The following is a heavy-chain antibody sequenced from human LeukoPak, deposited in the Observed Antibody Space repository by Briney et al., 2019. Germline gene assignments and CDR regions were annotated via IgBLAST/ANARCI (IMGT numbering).Heavy chain of an antibody. V-gene: IGHV3-74*01. J-gene: IGHJ5*02. D-gene: IGHD6-19*01. Sequence: PGGSLRLSCAASGFTLSNYWMHWVRQAPGKGLVWVSRLNTDGSSTSYADSVKGRFTIYRDTAKNTLYLQMNSLRAEDTAVYYCARDVVAGTNWFDPWGQGTLVTVSS. CDR1: GFTLSNYW. CDR2: LNTDGSST. CDR3: ARDVVAGTNWFDP.